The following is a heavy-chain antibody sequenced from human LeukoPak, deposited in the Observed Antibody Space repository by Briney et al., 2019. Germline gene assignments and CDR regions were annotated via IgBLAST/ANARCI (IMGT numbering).Heavy chain of an antibody. J-gene: IGHJ4*02. V-gene: IGHV1-8*01. CDR3: ARAFGELLEDY. D-gene: IGHD3-10*01. CDR2: MNPNSGNT. CDR1: GYIFTSYD. Sequence: ASVKVSCKASGYIFTSYDIIWVRQATGQGLEWMGRMNPNSGNTGYAQKFQDRVTMTRNTSISTAYMELSSLRSEDTAVYYCARAFGELLEDYWGQGTLVTVSS.